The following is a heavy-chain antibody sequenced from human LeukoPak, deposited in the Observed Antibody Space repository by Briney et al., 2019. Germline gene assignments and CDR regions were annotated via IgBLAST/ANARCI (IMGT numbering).Heavy chain of an antibody. CDR2: IRYDGSNK. J-gene: IGHJ1*01. D-gene: IGHD3-9*01. Sequence: PGGSLRLSCAASGFTFSSYGMHWVRQAPGKGLEWVAFIRYDGSNKYYADSVKGRFTISRDNSKNTLYLQMNSLRAEDTAVYYCANDLYYDILTGYLAEYFQHWGQGTLVTVSS. CDR3: ANDLYYDILTGYLAEYFQH. V-gene: IGHV3-30*02. CDR1: GFTFSSYG.